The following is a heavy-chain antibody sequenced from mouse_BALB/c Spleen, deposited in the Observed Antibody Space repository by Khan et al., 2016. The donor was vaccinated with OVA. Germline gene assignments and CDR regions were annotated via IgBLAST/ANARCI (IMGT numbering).Heavy chain of an antibody. CDR3: VRRGHYYGSFYWYFDV. D-gene: IGHD1-1*01. Sequence: QVQLKESGPGLVAPSQSLSITCTVSGFSLTNYDISWIRQPPGKGLEWLGVIWTGGDPNYNSAFMSRLSISKDNSKSQVFLKMNSLPTDDTAIYYCVRRGHYYGSFYWYFDVWGAGTTVTVSS. J-gene: IGHJ1*01. CDR1: GFSLTNYD. CDR2: IWTGGDP. V-gene: IGHV2-9-2*01.